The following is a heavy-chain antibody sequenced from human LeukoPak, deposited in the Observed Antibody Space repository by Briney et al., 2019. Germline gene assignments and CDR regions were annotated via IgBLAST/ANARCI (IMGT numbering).Heavy chain of an antibody. CDR1: GFSVTSNH. Sequence: PGVPLRLSCAASGFSVTSNHMNWVRQAPGKGLEWVSIIYTGGTTHYADSLNDRFTISRDDSINTLYLQMNSLRAEDTAVYYCARDSSSYYFDYWGQGTLVTVSS. CDR3: ARDSSSYYFDY. CDR2: IYTGGTT. D-gene: IGHD6-6*01. J-gene: IGHJ4*02. V-gene: IGHV3-66*01.